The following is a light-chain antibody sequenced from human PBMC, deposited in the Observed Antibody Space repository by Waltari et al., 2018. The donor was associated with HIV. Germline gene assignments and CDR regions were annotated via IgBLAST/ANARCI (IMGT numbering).Light chain of an antibody. J-gene: IGKJ4*01. CDR1: QAISNS. Sequence: DIQMTQSPSSLSASLGDRVTIPCRASQAISNSLAWFRQKPGKAPQSLIFDASSLQRCVPSKFRGSGSGTDFTLTINNLQPEDFATYYCQQYNTYPLTFGGGTTVEIK. V-gene: IGKV1-16*02. CDR3: QQYNTYPLT. CDR2: DAS.